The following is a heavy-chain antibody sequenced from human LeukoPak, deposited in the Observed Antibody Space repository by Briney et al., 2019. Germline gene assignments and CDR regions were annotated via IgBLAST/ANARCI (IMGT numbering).Heavy chain of an antibody. CDR2: IYSGGST. V-gene: IGHV3-53*01. Sequence: GGSLRLSCAASGFTVSSNYMSWVRQAPGKGLEWVSVIYSGGSTYYADSVKGRFTISRDNSKNTLYLQMNSLRAEDTAVYYCARDFSGLEGYYYDSSGYRWGQGTLVTVSS. CDR3: ARDFSGLEGYYYDSSGYR. CDR1: GFTVSSNY. D-gene: IGHD3-22*01. J-gene: IGHJ4*02.